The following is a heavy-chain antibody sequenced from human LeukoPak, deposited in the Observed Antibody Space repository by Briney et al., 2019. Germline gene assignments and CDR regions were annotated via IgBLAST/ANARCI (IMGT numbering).Heavy chain of an antibody. CDR2: ISGSDGST. J-gene: IGHJ4*02. CDR1: GFTFSSYA. V-gene: IGHV3-23*01. CDR3: AKEVALDYGDSGVFDY. D-gene: IGHD4-17*01. Sequence: GGSLRLSCAASGFTFSSYAMSWVRQAPGKGLEWVSAISGSDGSTYYADSVKGRFTISRDNSKNTLYPQMNSLRAEDTAVYYCAKEVALDYGDSGVFDYWGQGTLVTVSS.